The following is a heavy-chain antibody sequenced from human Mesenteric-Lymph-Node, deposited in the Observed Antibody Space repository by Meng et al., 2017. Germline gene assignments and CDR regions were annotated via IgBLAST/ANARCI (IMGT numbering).Heavy chain of an antibody. D-gene: IGHD3-22*01. Sequence: GGSLRLSCAASGFTFSSYSMNWVRQAPGKGLEWVSFISSSSYISYADSVKGRFTISRDNAKNSLYLQMNSLRAEDTAVYYCARDDNYDSSGYLYYFDYWGQGTLVTVSS. J-gene: IGHJ4*02. CDR1: GFTFSSYS. V-gene: IGHV3-21*01. CDR3: ARDDNYDSSGYLYYFDY. CDR2: ISSSSYI.